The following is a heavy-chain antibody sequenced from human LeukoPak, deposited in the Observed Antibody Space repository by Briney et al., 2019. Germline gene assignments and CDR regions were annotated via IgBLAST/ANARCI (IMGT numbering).Heavy chain of an antibody. CDR3: AKGSMVRGFDF. V-gene: IGHV4-4*07. CDR1: GGLLMSYY. D-gene: IGHD4/OR15-4a*01. J-gene: IGHJ4*02. CDR2: TYTSGST. Sequence: SETLSLTCTVSGGLLMSYYWTGIRQSAGKGLEFIGRTYTSGSTDYNPSLKNRINLSIDSSKNQFSLKLRSVTAADPAIYYCAKGSMVRGFDFWGKGTLVTVSS.